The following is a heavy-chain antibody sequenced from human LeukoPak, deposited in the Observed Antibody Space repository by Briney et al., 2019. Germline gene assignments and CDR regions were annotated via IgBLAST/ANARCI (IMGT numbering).Heavy chain of an antibody. J-gene: IGHJ6*02. CDR1: GGTFSSYA. Sequence: RASVKVSCKASGGTFSSYAISWVRQAPGQGLEWMGGIIPIFGTANYAQKFQGRVTITADESTSTAYMELSSLRSEDTAVYYCARAKLRFLKWTDYYYYGMDVWGQGTTVTVSS. CDR2: IIPIFGTA. CDR3: ARAKLRFLKWTDYYYYGMDV. D-gene: IGHD3-3*01. V-gene: IGHV1-69*13.